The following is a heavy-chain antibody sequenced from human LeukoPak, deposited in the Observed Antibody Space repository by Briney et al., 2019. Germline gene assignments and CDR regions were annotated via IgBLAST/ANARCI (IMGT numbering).Heavy chain of an antibody. Sequence: GGSLRLSCAASRFTFSSYSMNWVRQAPGKGLEWVSYISSRSSSIYYADSVKGRFTISRDNAKNSLYLQMNSLRAEDTAVYYCAASDILTGYYRGREDYWGQGTLVTVSS. J-gene: IGHJ4*02. CDR2: ISSRSSSI. V-gene: IGHV3-48*01. D-gene: IGHD3-9*01. CDR3: AASDILTGYYRGREDY. CDR1: RFTFSSYS.